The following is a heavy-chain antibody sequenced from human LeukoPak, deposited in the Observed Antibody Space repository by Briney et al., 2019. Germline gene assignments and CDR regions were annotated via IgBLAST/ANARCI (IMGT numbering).Heavy chain of an antibody. Sequence: GGSLRLSCTSSGFTFSSYAMSWVRQAPGKGLHWVSSISGSGSTTNYADSVKGRFTISRDNSKNTLSLHMNSLRVEDTAIYYCAKEALTTVTTLADYWGQGIPVTVSS. V-gene: IGHV3-23*01. D-gene: IGHD4-17*01. CDR2: ISGSGSTT. J-gene: IGHJ4*02. CDR1: GFTFSSYA. CDR3: AKEALTTVTTLADY.